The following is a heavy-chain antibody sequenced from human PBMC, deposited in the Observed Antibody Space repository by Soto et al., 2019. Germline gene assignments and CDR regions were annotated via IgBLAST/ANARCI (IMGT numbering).Heavy chain of an antibody. CDR2: IYYSGST. D-gene: IGHD6-13*01. Sequence: SETLSLTCTVSGGSISSYYWSWIRQPPGKGLEWIGYIYYSGSTNYNPSLKSRVTISVDTSKNQFSLKLSSVTAADTAVYYCARHSGYSSSWSEYYFDYWGQGTPVTVSS. J-gene: IGHJ4*02. V-gene: IGHV4-59*08. CDR3: ARHSGYSSSWSEYYFDY. CDR1: GGSISSYY.